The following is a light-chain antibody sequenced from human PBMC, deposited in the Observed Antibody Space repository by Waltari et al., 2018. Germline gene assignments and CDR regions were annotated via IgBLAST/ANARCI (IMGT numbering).Light chain of an antibody. Sequence: SVLTQQPSASGTPGQRVTISCSGSAPNIGGNLVNWYQQLPGKAPKLLIYRSDQRPSGVPDRFSGSKTGTSASLAISGLQSDDEADYFCASWDDSLNGHWVFGGGTKVTVL. CDR2: RSD. CDR1: APNIGGNL. J-gene: IGLJ3*02. V-gene: IGLV1-44*01. CDR3: ASWDDSLNGHWV.